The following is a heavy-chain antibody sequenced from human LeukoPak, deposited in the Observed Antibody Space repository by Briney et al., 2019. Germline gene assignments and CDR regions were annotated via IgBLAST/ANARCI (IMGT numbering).Heavy chain of an antibody. Sequence: ASVKVSCKASGYTFTSCNMHWVRQAPGQGLEWMGIINPSGDSTSYAQKFQGRVTMTRDMSTSTVYMELSSLRSEDTAVYYCAKRLRGDDYKVYLDYWGQGTLVTVSS. CDR2: INPSGDST. CDR1: GYTFTSCN. V-gene: IGHV1-46*01. J-gene: IGHJ4*02. CDR3: AKRLRGDDYKVYLDY. D-gene: IGHD5-24*01.